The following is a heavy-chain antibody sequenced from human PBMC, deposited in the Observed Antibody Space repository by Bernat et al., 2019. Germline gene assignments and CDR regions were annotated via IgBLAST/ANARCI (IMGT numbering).Heavy chain of an antibody. CDR2: INHSGST. Sequence: QVQLQQWGAGLLKPSETLSLTCAVYGGSFSGYYWSWIRQPPGKGLEWIGEINHSGSTNYNPSLKSRVTISVDTSKNQFSLKLSSVTAADTAVYYCARGGVHLGELSLDYWGQGTLVTVSS. V-gene: IGHV4-34*01. CDR1: GGSFSGYY. D-gene: IGHD3-16*02. J-gene: IGHJ4*02. CDR3: ARGGVHLGELSLDY.